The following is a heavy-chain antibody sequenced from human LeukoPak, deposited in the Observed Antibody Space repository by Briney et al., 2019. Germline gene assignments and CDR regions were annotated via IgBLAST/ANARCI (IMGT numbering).Heavy chain of an antibody. Sequence: SQTLSLTCVISGDSVSSDSAAWSWIWQSPSRGLEWLGRIYFRSRWYNDYATSVKGQITINSDTSKNQFSLQLNSVTSEDTAVYYCGSGTGSIDYWGQGTLVSVSS. V-gene: IGHV6-1*01. CDR2: IYFRSRWYN. CDR3: GSGTGSIDY. CDR1: GDSVSSDSAA. J-gene: IGHJ4*02. D-gene: IGHD1-1*01.